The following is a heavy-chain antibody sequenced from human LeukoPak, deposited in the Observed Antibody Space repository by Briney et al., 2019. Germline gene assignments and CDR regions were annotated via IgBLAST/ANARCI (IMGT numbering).Heavy chain of an antibody. D-gene: IGHD3-10*01. CDR1: GGSVSSGSYY. Sequence: KTSETLSPTCTVSGGSVSSGSYYWSWIRQPPGKGLEWIGYIYYSGSTNYNPSLKSRVTISVDTSKNQFSLKLSSVTAADTAVYYCARGSGYYGSGSYYNGNFDYWGQGTLVTVSS. J-gene: IGHJ4*02. V-gene: IGHV4-61*01. CDR2: IYYSGST. CDR3: ARGSGYYGSGSYYNGNFDY.